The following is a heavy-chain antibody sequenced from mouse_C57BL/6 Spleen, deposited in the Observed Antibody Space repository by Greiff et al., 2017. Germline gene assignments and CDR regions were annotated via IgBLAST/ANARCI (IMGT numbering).Heavy chain of an antibody. Sequence: EVQLQQSGPELVKPGASVKMSCKASGYTFTDYNMHWVKQSHGKSLEWIGYINPNNGGTSYNQKFKGKATLTVNKSSSTAYMELRSLTSEDSAVYYCARYYYGSSYDYYAMDYWGQGTSVTVSS. CDR1: GYTFTDYN. J-gene: IGHJ4*01. CDR3: ARYYYGSSYDYYAMDY. CDR2: INPNNGGT. D-gene: IGHD1-1*01. V-gene: IGHV1-22*01.